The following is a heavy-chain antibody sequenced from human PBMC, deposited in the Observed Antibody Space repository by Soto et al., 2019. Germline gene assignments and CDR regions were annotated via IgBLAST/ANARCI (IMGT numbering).Heavy chain of an antibody. J-gene: IGHJ3*02. CDR1: GGYISSGGYY. V-gene: IGHV4-31*03. CDR3: AGYYDSSGYREDAFDI. D-gene: IGHD3-22*01. Sequence: QVQLQESGPGLVKPSQTLSLTCTVSGGYISSGGYYWSWIRQHPGKGLEWIGYIYYSGSTYYNPSLKSRVTISVDTSKNQFSLKLSSVTAADTAVYYCAGYYDSSGYREDAFDIWGQGTMVTVSS. CDR2: IYYSGST.